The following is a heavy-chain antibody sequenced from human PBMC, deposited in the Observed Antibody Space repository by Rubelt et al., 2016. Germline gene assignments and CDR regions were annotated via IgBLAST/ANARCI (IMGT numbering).Heavy chain of an antibody. CDR2: ISWNSGSI. J-gene: IGHJ6*02. V-gene: IGHV3-9*01. Sequence: APGKGLEWVSGISWNSGSIGYADSVKGRFTISRDNAKNSLYLQMNSLRAEDTALYYCAKDIQNYYDNSGYDYYYYGMDVWGQGTTVTVSS. D-gene: IGHD3-22*01. CDR3: AKDIQNYYDNSGYDYYYYGMDV.